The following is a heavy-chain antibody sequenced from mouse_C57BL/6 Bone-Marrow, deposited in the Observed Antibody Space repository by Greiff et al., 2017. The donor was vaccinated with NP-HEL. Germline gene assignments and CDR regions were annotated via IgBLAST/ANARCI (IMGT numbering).Heavy chain of an antibody. J-gene: IGHJ1*03. V-gene: IGHV1-64*01. CDR2: IHPNSGST. D-gene: IGHD1-1*01. CDR3: ARISLYYGSSYYWYFDV. Sequence: LKQPGAELVKPGASVKLSCKASGYTFTSYWMHWVKQRPGQGLEWIGMIHPNSGSTNYNEKVKSKATLTVDKSSSTAYMQLSSLTSEDSAVYYCARISLYYGSSYYWYFDVWGTGTTVTVSS. CDR1: GYTFTSYW.